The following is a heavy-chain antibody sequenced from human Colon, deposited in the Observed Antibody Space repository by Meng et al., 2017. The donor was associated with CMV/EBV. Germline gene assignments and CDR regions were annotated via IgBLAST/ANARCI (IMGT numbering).Heavy chain of an antibody. D-gene: IGHD1/OR15-1a*01. V-gene: IGHV5-51*01. CDR2: IYPSDSDT. CDR1: GYIFNTYW. CDR3: ARLGRGTERGTYYYYAMDV. J-gene: IGHJ6*02. Sequence: GGSLRLSCKGSGYIFNTYWIGWVRQMPEKGLEWLGNIYPSDSDTRYSPSFQGQVTISADKSFNTAYLEWHSLRASDSAVYYCARLGRGTERGTYYYYAMDVWGQGTMVTVSS.